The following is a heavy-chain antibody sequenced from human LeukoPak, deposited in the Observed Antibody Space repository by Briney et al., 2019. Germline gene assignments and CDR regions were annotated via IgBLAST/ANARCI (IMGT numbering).Heavy chain of an antibody. V-gene: IGHV1-18*01. CDR1: GYTFNNYG. CDR3: ARDHYVWGTYREQEGPLSD. D-gene: IGHD3-16*02. J-gene: IGHJ4*02. CDR2: INTYNGNT. Sequence: ASVKVSCKASGYTFNNYGISWVRQAPGQGLEWMGWINTYNGNTNYAQKLQGRVTMTTDTSTSTGYMELRSLRSDDTAVYYCARDHYVWGTYREQEGPLSDWGQGTLVTVSS.